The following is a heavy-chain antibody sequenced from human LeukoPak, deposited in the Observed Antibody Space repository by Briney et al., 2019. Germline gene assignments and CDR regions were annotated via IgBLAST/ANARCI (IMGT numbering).Heavy chain of an antibody. D-gene: IGHD3-22*01. CDR3: ARGSGYYSNWFDP. V-gene: IGHV4-39*07. Sequence: SETLSLTCTVSGGSISSSSYYWSWIRQPPGKGLEWIGEINHSGSTNYNPSLKSRVTISVDTSKNQFSLKLSSVTAADTAVYYCARGSGYYSNWFDPWGQGTLVTVSS. J-gene: IGHJ5*02. CDR2: INHSGST. CDR1: GGSISSSSYY.